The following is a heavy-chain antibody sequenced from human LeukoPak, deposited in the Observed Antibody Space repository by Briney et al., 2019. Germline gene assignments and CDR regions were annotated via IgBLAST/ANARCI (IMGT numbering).Heavy chain of an antibody. J-gene: IGHJ6*04. D-gene: IGHD2-2*01. Sequence: GGSLKLSCAASGFSVSSTYMSWVRQAPGKGLEWVSSIYKGGETFYAESVEGRFTISRDNFKNTLFLQMNSLRVEDTAVYFCAREGGSGYCSTTSCSLDVWGKGTTATVSS. CDR2: IYKGGET. V-gene: IGHV3-53*01. CDR1: GFSVSSTY. CDR3: AREGGSGYCSTTSCSLDV.